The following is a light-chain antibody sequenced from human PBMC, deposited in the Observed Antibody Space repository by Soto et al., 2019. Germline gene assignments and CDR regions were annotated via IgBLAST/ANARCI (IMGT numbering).Light chain of an antibody. CDR1: QGIGDT. Sequence: EVEVTKSPATLSVSPGEGATLSCRPRQGIGDTLAWYQHKPGHTPRLLIDGASSRASGIPDMCSGSASGTDFPLTISSLDPEDFAVYYCQQRSSWPPVTFGGGTKVDIK. V-gene: IGKV3-11*01. CDR3: QQRSSWPPVT. CDR2: GAS. J-gene: IGKJ4*01.